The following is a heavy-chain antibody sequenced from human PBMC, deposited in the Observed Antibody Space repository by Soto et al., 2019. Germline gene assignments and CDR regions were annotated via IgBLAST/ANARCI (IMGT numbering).Heavy chain of an antibody. Sequence: GGSLRLSCAASGFTFSSYAMTWVRQAPGKGLEWISAISYSGVSTYSADSVKGRFTISRYSSENTLSLQMNSLRVDDTAVYYCARTRGYSDY. CDR2: ISYSGVST. D-gene: IGHD5-12*01. CDR3: ARTRGYSDY. CDR1: GFTFSSYA. J-gene: IGHJ4*01. V-gene: IGHV3-23*01.